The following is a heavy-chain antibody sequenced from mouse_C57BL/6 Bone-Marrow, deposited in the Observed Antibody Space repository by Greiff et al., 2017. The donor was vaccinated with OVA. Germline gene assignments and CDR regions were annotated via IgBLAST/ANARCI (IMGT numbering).Heavy chain of an antibody. J-gene: IGHJ4*01. Sequence: VQGVESGPGLVQPSQSLSITCTVSGFSLTSYGVHWVRQSPGKGLEWLGVIWSGGSTDYNAAFISRLSISKDNSKSQVFFKMNSLQADDTAIYYCARNYYGSSNYAMDYWGQGTSVTVSS. D-gene: IGHD1-1*01. V-gene: IGHV2-2*01. CDR1: GFSLTSYG. CDR2: IWSGGST. CDR3: ARNYYGSSNYAMDY.